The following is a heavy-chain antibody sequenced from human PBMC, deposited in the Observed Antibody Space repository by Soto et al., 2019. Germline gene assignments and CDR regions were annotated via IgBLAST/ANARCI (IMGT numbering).Heavy chain of an antibody. V-gene: IGHV3-30*18. CDR2: MSFDGSNE. J-gene: IGHJ3*02. CDR3: AKDAAVAFDI. D-gene: IGHD2-15*01. Sequence: QVHLVESGGGVVQPGKSLRLSCAASGFTFSNYGWHWVRQAPGKGLEWLAVMSFDGSNEYYADSVQGRLTISRDNSKNTLYLQMNSLRTEDTAVYHCAKDAAVAFDIWGQGTMVTVSS. CDR1: GFTFSNYG.